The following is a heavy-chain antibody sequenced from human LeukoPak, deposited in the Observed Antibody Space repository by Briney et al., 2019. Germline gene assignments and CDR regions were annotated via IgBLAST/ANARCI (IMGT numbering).Heavy chain of an antibody. V-gene: IGHV4-4*07. CDR1: GGSISNYY. Sequence: SETLSLTCTVSGGSISNYYWSWIRQPAGKGLEWIGRIYSSGRTNYNPSLKSRVTMSVDTSKNQFSLKLSSVTAADTAVYYCARPYYYDSSGYYRRVYYFDYWGQGTLVTVSS. CDR3: ARPYYYDSSGYYRRVYYFDY. D-gene: IGHD3-22*01. CDR2: IYSSGRT. J-gene: IGHJ4*02.